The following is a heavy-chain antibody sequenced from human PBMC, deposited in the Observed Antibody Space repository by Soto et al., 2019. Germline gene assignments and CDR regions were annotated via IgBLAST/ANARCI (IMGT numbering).Heavy chain of an antibody. CDR1: GFTFSSYA. CDR3: TRDASRDSSARGWFDP. D-gene: IGHD6-13*01. Sequence: PGGSLRLSCAASGFTFSSYATSWVRQAPGKGLEWVSAISGSGGSTYYADSVKGRFTISRDNAKNSLHLQMNSLRAEDTAVYYCTRDASRDSSARGWFDPWGQGTLVTVSS. J-gene: IGHJ5*02. CDR2: ISGSGGST. V-gene: IGHV3-23*01.